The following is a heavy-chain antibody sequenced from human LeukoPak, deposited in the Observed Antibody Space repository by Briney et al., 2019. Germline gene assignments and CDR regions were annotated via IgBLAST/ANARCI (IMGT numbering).Heavy chain of an antibody. V-gene: IGHV3-20*04. CDR3: AKTGYYYGSGSRDYFDY. D-gene: IGHD3-10*01. Sequence: GGSLRLSCAASGFTFDDYGMSWVRQAPGRGLEWVSGINWNGGSTGYADSVKGRFTISRDNSKNTLYLQMNSLRAEDTAVYYCAKTGYYYGSGSRDYFDYWGQGTLVTVSS. CDR2: INWNGGST. CDR1: GFTFDDYG. J-gene: IGHJ4*02.